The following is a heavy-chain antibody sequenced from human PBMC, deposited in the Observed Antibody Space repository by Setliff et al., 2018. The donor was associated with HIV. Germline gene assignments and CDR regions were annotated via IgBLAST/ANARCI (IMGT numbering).Heavy chain of an antibody. CDR1: GGTFSSHA. CDR3: TRGADYLGIPSYYYYYMDV. D-gene: IGHD7-27*01. Sequence: ASVKVSCKASGGTFSSHAISWVRQAPGQGLEWMGGIMSIFNRAVYAQKFQGRVTITADESTSTAYMDLSSLRSEDTAVYYCTRGADYLGIPSYYYYYMDVWGKGTTVTVSS. CDR2: IMSIFNRA. J-gene: IGHJ6*03. V-gene: IGHV1-69*13.